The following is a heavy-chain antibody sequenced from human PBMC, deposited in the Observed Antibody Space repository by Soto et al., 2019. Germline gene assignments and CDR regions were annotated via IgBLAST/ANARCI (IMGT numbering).Heavy chain of an antibody. Sequence: QLQLQESGPGLVKPSETLSLTCTVSGGSISSSSYYWGWIRQPPGKGLEWIGSIYYSGSTYYNPSLKSRVPRSVDTSKNQFSLKLSSVTAADTAVYYCARHRQGTYYDILTGYSFDAFDIWGQGTMVTVSS. J-gene: IGHJ3*02. CDR1: GGSISSSSYY. D-gene: IGHD3-9*01. V-gene: IGHV4-39*01. CDR3: ARHRQGTYYDILTGYSFDAFDI. CDR2: IYYSGST.